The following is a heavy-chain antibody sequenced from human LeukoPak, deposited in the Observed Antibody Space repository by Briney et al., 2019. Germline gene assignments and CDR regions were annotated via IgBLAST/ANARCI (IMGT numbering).Heavy chain of an antibody. CDR2: IYSGGST. D-gene: IGHD6-19*01. CDR3: ARDDVQTAVAGNYYYYYGMDV. Sequence: GGSLRLSCAASGFTVSSNYMSWVRQAPGKGLEWVSVIYSGGSTYCADSVKGRFTISRHNSKNTLYLQMNSLRAEDTAVYYCARDDVQTAVAGNYYYYYGMDVWGQGTTVTVSS. CDR1: GFTVSSNY. V-gene: IGHV3-53*04. J-gene: IGHJ6*02.